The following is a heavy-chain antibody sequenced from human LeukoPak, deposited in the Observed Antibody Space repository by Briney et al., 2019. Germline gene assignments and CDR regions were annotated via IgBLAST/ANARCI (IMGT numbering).Heavy chain of an antibody. CDR1: GGSFSGYY. J-gene: IGHJ6*03. V-gene: IGHV4-34*01. CDR2: INHSGST. CDR3: ARDLGAAADDYYYMDV. D-gene: IGHD6-13*01. Sequence: PSETLSLTCAVYGGSFSGYYWSWIRQPPGKGLEWIGEINHSGSTNYNPSLKSRVTISVDTSKNQFSLKLSSVTAADTAVYYCARDLGAAADDYYYMDVWGKGTTVTVSS.